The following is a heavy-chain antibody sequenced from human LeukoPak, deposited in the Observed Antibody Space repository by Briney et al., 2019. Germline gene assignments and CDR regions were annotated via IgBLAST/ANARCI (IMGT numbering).Heavy chain of an antibody. CDR3: AKAPYIVVVPAATRPYYYGMDV. CDR2: ISGSGGST. CDR1: GFTFSSYA. Sequence: GASRRLSCAASGFTFSSYAMSWVRQAPGKGLEWVSAISGSGGSTYYADSVKGRFTISRDNSKNTLYLQMNSLRAEDTAVYYCAKAPYIVVVPAATRPYYYGMDVWGQGTTVTVSS. J-gene: IGHJ6*02. D-gene: IGHD2-2*01. V-gene: IGHV3-23*01.